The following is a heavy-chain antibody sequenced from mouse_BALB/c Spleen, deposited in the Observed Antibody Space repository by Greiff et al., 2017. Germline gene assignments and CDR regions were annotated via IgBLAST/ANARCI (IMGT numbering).Heavy chain of an antibody. Sequence: EVQGVESGGGLVKPGGSLKLSCAASGFTFSDYYMYWVRQTPEKRLEWVATISDGGSYTYYPDSVKGRFTISRDNAKNNLYLQMSSLKSEDTAMYYCAREGYGYDFDYWGQGTTLTVSS. CDR1: GFTFSDYY. CDR2: ISDGGSYT. D-gene: IGHD1-2*01. CDR3: AREGYGYDFDY. V-gene: IGHV5-4*02. J-gene: IGHJ2*01.